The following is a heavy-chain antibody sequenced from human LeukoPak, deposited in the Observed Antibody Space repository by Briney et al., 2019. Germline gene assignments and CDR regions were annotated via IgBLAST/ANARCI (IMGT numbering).Heavy chain of an antibody. CDR2: IYDSGST. V-gene: IGHV4-30-4*01. Sequence: SETLSLTCTVSGASIGSGDYYWSWIRQPPGKGLEWIGYIYDSGSTYYNPSLKSRITISVDTSENRFSLKLSSVTAADTAVYYCARDDSSGYWSVFDYWGQGTLVTVSS. D-gene: IGHD3-22*01. CDR1: GASIGSGDYY. CDR3: ARDDSSGYWSVFDY. J-gene: IGHJ4*02.